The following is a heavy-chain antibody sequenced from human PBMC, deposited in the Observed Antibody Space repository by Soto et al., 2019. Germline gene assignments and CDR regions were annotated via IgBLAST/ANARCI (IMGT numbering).Heavy chain of an antibody. V-gene: IGHV3-30-3*01. CDR2: ISYDGSNK. Sequence: LRLSCAASGFTFSSYAMHWVRQAPGKGLEWVAVISYDGSNKYYADSVKGRFTISRDNSKNTLYLQMNSLRAEDTAVYYCARDEVITGTTGYGMDVWGQGTTVTVSS. CDR1: GFTFSSYA. D-gene: IGHD1-7*01. J-gene: IGHJ6*02. CDR3: ARDEVITGTTGYGMDV.